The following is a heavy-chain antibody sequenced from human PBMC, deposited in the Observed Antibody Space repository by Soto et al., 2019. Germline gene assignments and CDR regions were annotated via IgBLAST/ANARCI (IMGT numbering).Heavy chain of an antibody. D-gene: IGHD3-22*01. V-gene: IGHV3-23*01. CDR2: VSGSGGGT. J-gene: IGHJ4*02. Sequence: GGSLRLSCAGAGFTFSNYAMNWVRQAPGKGLEWVATVSGSGGGTYYADSVKGRFTISRDNSQNTLFLQMNSLRAEDTAVYYCAKDELEDYYESSGYYNYWGQGTLVTVSS. CDR3: AKDELEDYYESSGYYNY. CDR1: GFTFSNYA.